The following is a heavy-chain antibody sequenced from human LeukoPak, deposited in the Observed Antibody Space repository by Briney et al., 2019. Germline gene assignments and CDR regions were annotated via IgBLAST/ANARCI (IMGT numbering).Heavy chain of an antibody. CDR3: AKEWGYFDY. J-gene: IGHJ4*02. CDR1: GFTFSSYA. D-gene: IGHD3-16*01. CDR2: ISGSGGST. Sequence: GGSLRLSCAASGFTFSSYAMSWVRQAPGKGLEWVSAISGSGGSTYYADSVKGRVTISRDNSKTTRYLQMNSLGAEDTAVYYCAKEWGYFDYWGQGTLVTVSS. V-gene: IGHV3-23*01.